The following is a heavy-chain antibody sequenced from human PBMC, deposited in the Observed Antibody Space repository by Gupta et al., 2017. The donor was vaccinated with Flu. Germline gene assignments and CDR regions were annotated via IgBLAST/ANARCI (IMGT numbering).Heavy chain of an antibody. CDR3: VRAFSNETDQFDY. V-gene: IGHV3-72*01. J-gene: IGHJ4*02. CDR2: IRNKAKRHTT. D-gene: IGHD2-2*01. CDR1: GFSFSDHH. Sequence: GGGLVEPGASRRRSCAASGFSFSDHHLDWGPQAPGKGPEWVGHIRNKAKRHTTDYAASVQDRFIITRDDSSKSLYLQMNSLGSEDTAVYYCVRAFSNETDQFDYWGQGTTVTVSS.